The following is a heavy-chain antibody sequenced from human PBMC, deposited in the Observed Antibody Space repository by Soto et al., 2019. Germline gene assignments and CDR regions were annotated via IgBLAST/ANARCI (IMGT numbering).Heavy chain of an antibody. Sequence: QVHLQESGPGLVKSSQTLCLACTVTGYSMQRSGDYWSWIRQVPGQGLEWLGYIFFSGTTYYNPSFKSRVIMTVDTSRNQFFLNLTAVTAADTGVYYCARELLAPTRGWFDPWGQGTLVRVSS. CDR2: IFFSGTT. D-gene: IGHD2-8*02. V-gene: IGHV4-31*03. CDR3: ARELLAPTRGWFDP. J-gene: IGHJ5*02. CDR1: GYSMQRSGDY.